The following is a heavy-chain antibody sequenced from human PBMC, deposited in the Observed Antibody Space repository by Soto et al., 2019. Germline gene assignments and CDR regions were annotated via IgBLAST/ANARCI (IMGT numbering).Heavy chain of an antibody. CDR3: ARVKGPGYYDILTGYSTLFDY. Sequence: GGSLRLSCAASGFTFSSYAMHWVRQAPGKGLEWVAVISYDGSNKYYADSVKGRFTISRDNSKNTLYLQMNSLRAEDTAVYYCARVKGPGYYDILTGYSTLFDYWGQGTLVTVSS. J-gene: IGHJ4*02. CDR1: GFTFSSYA. CDR2: ISYDGSNK. V-gene: IGHV3-30*04. D-gene: IGHD3-9*01.